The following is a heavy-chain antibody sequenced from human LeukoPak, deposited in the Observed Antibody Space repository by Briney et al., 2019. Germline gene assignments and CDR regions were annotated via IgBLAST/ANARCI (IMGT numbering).Heavy chain of an antibody. J-gene: IGHJ4*02. V-gene: IGHV3-23*01. D-gene: IGHD3-3*01. CDR3: ARVYYDFWSGYYRYYFDY. CDR2: ISGSGGST. Sequence: QPGGSLRLSCAASGFTFSSYAMSWVRQAPGKGLEWVSAISGSGGSTYYADSVKGRFTISRDNSKNTLYLQMNSLRAEDTAVYYCARVYYDFWSGYYRYYFDYWGQGTLVTVSP. CDR1: GFTFSSYA.